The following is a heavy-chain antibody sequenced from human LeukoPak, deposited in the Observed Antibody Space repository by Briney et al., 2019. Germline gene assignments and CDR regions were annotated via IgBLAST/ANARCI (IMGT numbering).Heavy chain of an antibody. J-gene: IGHJ4*02. CDR3: AKGVFGVNRAFDY. Sequence: GGSLRLSCTASGFTFSSSAITWVRQAPGKGLEWVSGISGSGSGTYYADFVKGRFTISRDNSKNTLYLQMNSLRVDDTALYYCAKGVFGVNRAFDYWGQGTLVTVSS. CDR2: ISGSGSGT. V-gene: IGHV3-23*01. CDR1: GFTFSSSA. D-gene: IGHD3-3*01.